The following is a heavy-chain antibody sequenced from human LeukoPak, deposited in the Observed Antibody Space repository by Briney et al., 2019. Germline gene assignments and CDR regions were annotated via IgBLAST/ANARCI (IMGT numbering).Heavy chain of an antibody. J-gene: IGHJ6*03. D-gene: IGHD5-12*01. CDR1: GYTFTGYY. CDR3: ARGDSGYDAYYYYYYMDV. CDR2: INPNSGNT. Sequence: VASVKVSCKASGYTFTGYYMHWVRQAPGQGLEWMGWINPNSGNTGYAQKFQGRVTMTRNTSISAAYMELSSLRSEDTAVYYCARGDSGYDAYYYYYYMDVWGKGTTVTISS. V-gene: IGHV1-8*02.